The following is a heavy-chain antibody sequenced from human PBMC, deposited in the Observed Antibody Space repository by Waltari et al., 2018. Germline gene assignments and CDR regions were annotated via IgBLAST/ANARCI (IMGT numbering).Heavy chain of an antibody. Sequence: QLQLQESGPGLLKPSETLSLTCSVSGGSISGSTYYWDWFRQPPGKGPAGIGNIYQSGTTFYNPAAKRRVAMSVEPSKNQFSRRLNAVTAADTAVYFCARQGQQLSNCWCDPWGQGILVTVSS. D-gene: IGHD6-13*01. V-gene: IGHV4-39*01. J-gene: IGHJ5*02. CDR1: GGSISGSTYY. CDR2: IYQSGTT. CDR3: ARQGQQLSNCWCDP.